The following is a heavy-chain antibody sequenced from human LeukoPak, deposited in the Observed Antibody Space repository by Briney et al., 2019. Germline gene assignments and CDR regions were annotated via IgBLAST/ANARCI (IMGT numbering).Heavy chain of an antibody. CDR1: GGSISSVGYY. V-gene: IGHV4-31*03. CDR2: IYYSGST. CDR3: ASGFYCSGGSCYSSFDY. D-gene: IGHD2-15*01. Sequence: RTSETLSLTCTVSGGSISSVGYYWSWIRQHPGKGLEWIGYIYYSGSTYYNPSLKSRLTISVDTSKNQFSLKLSSVTAAATAVYYCASGFYCSGGSCYSSFDYWGQGTLVTVSS. J-gene: IGHJ4*02.